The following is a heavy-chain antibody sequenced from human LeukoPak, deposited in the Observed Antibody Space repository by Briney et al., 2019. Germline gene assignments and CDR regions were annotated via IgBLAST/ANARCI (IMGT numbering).Heavy chain of an antibody. CDR2: ISGSGGST. D-gene: IGHD7-27*01. Sequence: GGSLRLSCAASGFTFSSYAMSWVRQAPGKGLEWVSAISGSGGSTYYADSVKGRFTISRDNSKNILYLQMNSLTAEDTAVYWCAKDPINWGSIYFDCWGQGTLVTVSS. J-gene: IGHJ4*02. V-gene: IGHV3-23*01. CDR1: GFTFSSYA. CDR3: AKDPINWGSIYFDC.